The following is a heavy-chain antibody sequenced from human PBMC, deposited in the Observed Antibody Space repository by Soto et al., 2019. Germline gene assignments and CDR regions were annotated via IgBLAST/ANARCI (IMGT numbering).Heavy chain of an antibody. CDR2: IWFDGSNK. J-gene: IGHJ4*02. V-gene: IGHV3-33*01. CDR1: GFTFGSYG. CDR3: ATPGPY. Sequence: GGSLRLSCAASGFTFGSYGMHWVRQAPGKGLEWVAVIWFDGSNKFYADSVKGRFTISRDNSKNTVSLQINSLRDEDSAAYYCATPGPYWRQGT.